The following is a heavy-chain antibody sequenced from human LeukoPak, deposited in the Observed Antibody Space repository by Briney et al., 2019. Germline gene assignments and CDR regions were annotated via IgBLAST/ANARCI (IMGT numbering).Heavy chain of an antibody. CDR2: VYPADSDT. Sequence: GESLKISCRGSGYKFTNYWIAWVRQMPGKGLEWMGIVYPADSDTRHSPSFQGQVTMSADKSISTAYLQWNSLKASDTAVYYCARQDIAARPPDAYWGQGTLVTVSS. V-gene: IGHV5-51*01. J-gene: IGHJ4*02. CDR1: GYKFTNYW. CDR3: ARQDIAARPPDAY. D-gene: IGHD6-6*01.